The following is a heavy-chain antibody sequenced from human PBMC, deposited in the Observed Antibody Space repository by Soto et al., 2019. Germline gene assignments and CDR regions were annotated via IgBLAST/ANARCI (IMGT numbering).Heavy chain of an antibody. D-gene: IGHD6-19*01. CDR3: ARQHSSARLHFDS. V-gene: IGHV4-59*08. CDR1: GDSIRTYG. CDR2: IYHIGTT. J-gene: IGHJ4*02. Sequence: SETLCLTCTVAGDSIRTYGWSWIRQSPGKGLEWIGYIYHIGTTNYNPSLKSRVTMSVDTSKNQFSLKLDSVTAADTAVYYCARQHSSARLHFDSWGPGTLVTVSS.